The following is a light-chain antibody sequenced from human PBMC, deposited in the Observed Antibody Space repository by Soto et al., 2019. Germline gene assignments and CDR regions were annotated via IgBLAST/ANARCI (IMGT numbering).Light chain of an antibody. CDR1: QSVSSN. J-gene: IGKJ5*01. CDR3: QQYNNWPPTIT. Sequence: EIGMTQSPATLSVSPGERATLSCRASQSVSSNLAWYQKKPGQAPRLLIYGASTRATGIPARFSGSGSGTEFTLTISSLQFEDFAVYYCQQYNNWPPTITFGQGTRLEIK. V-gene: IGKV3-15*01. CDR2: GAS.